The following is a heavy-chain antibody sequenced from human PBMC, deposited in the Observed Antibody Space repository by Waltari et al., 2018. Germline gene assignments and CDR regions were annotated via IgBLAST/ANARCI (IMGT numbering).Heavy chain of an antibody. CDR3: ARDPNRGYSYGFDY. CDR2: IIPIFGTA. CDR1: GGTLSDYT. D-gene: IGHD5-18*01. Sequence: QVQMVQSGAEVKKPGSSVKVSCKTSGGTLSDYTINWVRQAPGQGLEWMGRIIPIFGTANYAQKFQGRGTITADKSTSTAYMELSSLRSEDTAVYYCARDPNRGYSYGFDYWGQGTLVTVSS. V-gene: IGHV1-69*08. J-gene: IGHJ4*02.